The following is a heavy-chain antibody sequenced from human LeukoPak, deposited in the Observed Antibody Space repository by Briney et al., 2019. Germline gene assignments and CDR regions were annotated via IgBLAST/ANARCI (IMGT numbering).Heavy chain of an antibody. J-gene: IGHJ4*02. CDR3: ARDLVATPPFDY. V-gene: IGHV3-30*03. CDR1: GFTFSSYG. D-gene: IGHD5-12*01. Sequence: GRSLRLSCAASGFTFSSYGMHWVRQAPGKGLEWVTVISYDGRKKNYVDSVKGRFTISRDNYKNTVYLQMNSLRAEDTAVYYCARDLVATPPFDYWGQGTLVTVSS. CDR2: ISYDGRKK.